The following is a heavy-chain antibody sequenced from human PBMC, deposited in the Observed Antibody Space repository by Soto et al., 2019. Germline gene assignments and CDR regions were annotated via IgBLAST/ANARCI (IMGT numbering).Heavy chain of an antibody. CDR1: GFTFSNYG. J-gene: IGHJ4*02. V-gene: IGHV3-30*03. CDR3: ASGTSFDH. CDR2: VSYDAANK. Sequence: QVQLVESGGDVVQPGSSLSLACAASGFTFSNYGMHWVRQAPGKGLEWVAYVSYDAANKYYADSVRGRFTGSRDNSENPLHLQMASLSGADSALYFWASGTSFDHWGQGAPFSVSS.